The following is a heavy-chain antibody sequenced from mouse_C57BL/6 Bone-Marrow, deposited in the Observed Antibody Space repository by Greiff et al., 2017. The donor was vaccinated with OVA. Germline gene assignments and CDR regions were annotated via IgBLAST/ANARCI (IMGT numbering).Heavy chain of an antibody. Sequence: EVNVVESGGGLVQPKGSLKLSCAASGFSFNTYAMNWVRQAPGKGLEWVARIRSKSNNYATYYADSVKDRFTISRDDSESMLYLQMNNLKTEDTAMYYCVRQDGSSYWYFDVWGTGTTVTVSS. CDR3: VRQDGSSYWYFDV. J-gene: IGHJ1*03. V-gene: IGHV10-1*01. CDR1: GFSFNTYA. CDR2: IRSKSNNYAT. D-gene: IGHD1-1*01.